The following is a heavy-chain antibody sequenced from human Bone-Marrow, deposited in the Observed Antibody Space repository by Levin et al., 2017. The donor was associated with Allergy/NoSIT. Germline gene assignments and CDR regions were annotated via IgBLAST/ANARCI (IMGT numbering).Heavy chain of an antibody. CDR1: GASVSSNSAA. V-gene: IGHV6-1*01. CDR3: AREDPSGNYYNWFDP. Sequence: PSETLSLTCAISGASVSSNSAAWNWIRQSPSRGLEWLGRTYYRTKWYNDYAVSVKSRITINPDTSRNQFSLHLNSVTPEDTAVYYCAREDPSGNYYNWFDPWGQGTLVTVSS. CDR2: TYYRTKWYN. J-gene: IGHJ5*02. D-gene: IGHD1-26*01.